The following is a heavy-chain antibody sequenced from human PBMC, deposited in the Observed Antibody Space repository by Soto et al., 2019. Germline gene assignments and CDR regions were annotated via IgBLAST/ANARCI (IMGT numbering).Heavy chain of an antibody. D-gene: IGHD2-15*01. Sequence: SETLSLTCAVSGGSISSGGYSWSWIRQPPGKGLEWIGYIYHSGSTYYNPSLKSRVTISVDRSKNQFSLKLSSVTAADTAVYYCARGGGTYCSGGSCYGYYYGMDVWGQGTTVTVSS. J-gene: IGHJ6*02. CDR2: IYHSGST. V-gene: IGHV4-30-2*01. CDR3: ARGGGTYCSGGSCYGYYYGMDV. CDR1: GGSISSGGYS.